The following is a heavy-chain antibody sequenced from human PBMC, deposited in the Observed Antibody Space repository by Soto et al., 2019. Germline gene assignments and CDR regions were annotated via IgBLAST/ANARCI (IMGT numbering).Heavy chain of an antibody. Sequence: QVQLVESGGGLVMPGESLRLSCAASGFTFSDHYMSWIRQAPGKGLEWVSYISSSGNSMNYADSVKGRFTVSRDNAENSPYLQMNSLRAEDTAVYYCARRAASGRHFDHWGQGTLVSVSS. V-gene: IGHV3-11*01. CDR2: ISSSGNSM. J-gene: IGHJ4*02. CDR3: ARRAASGRHFDH. D-gene: IGHD6-13*01. CDR1: GFTFSDHY.